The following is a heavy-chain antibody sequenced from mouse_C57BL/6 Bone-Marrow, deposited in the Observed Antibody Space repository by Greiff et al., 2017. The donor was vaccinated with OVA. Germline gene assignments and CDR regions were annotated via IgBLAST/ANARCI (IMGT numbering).Heavy chain of an antibody. J-gene: IGHJ4*01. V-gene: IGHV1-26*01. CDR1: GYTFTDYY. D-gene: IGHD1-1*01. Sequence: RVEPGASVKISCKASGYTFTDYYMNWVKQSHGKSLEWIGDINPNNGGTSYNQKFKGKATLTVDKSSSTAYMELRSLTSEDSAVYYCAIPQGSSYDYAMDYWGQGTSVTVSS. CDR3: AIPQGSSYDYAMDY. CDR2: INPNNGGT.